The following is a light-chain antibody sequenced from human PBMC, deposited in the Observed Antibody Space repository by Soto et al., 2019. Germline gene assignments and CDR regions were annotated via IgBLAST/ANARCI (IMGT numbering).Light chain of an antibody. V-gene: IGLV2-23*02. Sequence: QSVLTQPASVSGSPGQSITISCTGTSNDVGGYNLVSWYQQHPGKAPKLMIYEVNQRPSGVSNRFSGSKSGNTASLTISGLQAEDEADYYCCSYADSGSLRVFATGTKVTVL. CDR3: CSYADSGSLRV. J-gene: IGLJ1*01. CDR2: EVN. CDR1: SNDVGGYNL.